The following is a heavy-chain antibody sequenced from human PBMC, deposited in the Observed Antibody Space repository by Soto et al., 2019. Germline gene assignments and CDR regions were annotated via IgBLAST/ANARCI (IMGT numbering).Heavy chain of an antibody. V-gene: IGHV4-39*01. Sequence: LSLTCTVSGGSFGSSAYYWGWIRRAPGKGLEWIGSINSSGSTFSNPSLKSRVTLSVDTSKNQFSLKLTSVTAADTALYYCSRRAPEWFGP. J-gene: IGHJ5*02. CDR2: INSSGST. CDR1: GGSFGSSAYY. CDR3: SRRAPEWFGP.